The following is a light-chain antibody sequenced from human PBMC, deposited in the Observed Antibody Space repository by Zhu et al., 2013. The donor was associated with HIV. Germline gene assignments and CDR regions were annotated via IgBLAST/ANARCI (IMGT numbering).Light chain of an antibody. CDR3: NSRNTIGDHYV. J-gene: IGLJ1*01. CDR1: SLRNYY. Sequence: SSELTQESTVSVSLGQTVRITCQGDSLRNYYANWYQQKPGQAPTLIFYGKSVRPSGIPDRFSGSTSGNTASLIISGTQAEDEAVYYCNSRNTIGDHYVFGPGTKVTVL. CDR2: GKS. V-gene: IGLV3-19*01.